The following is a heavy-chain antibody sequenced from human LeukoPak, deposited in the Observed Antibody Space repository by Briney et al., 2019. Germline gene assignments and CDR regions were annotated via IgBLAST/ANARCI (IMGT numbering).Heavy chain of an antibody. Sequence: ASVKVSCKASGYTFTSYGISWVRQAPGQGLEWMGWISAYNGNTNYAQKLQGRVTMTTDTSTSTAYMELRSLRSDDTAVYYCARTDLRYCSGGSCYSNYYYYYMDVWGKGTTVTVSS. V-gene: IGHV1-18*01. J-gene: IGHJ6*03. CDR3: ARTDLRYCSGGSCYSNYYYYYMDV. CDR2: ISAYNGNT. CDR1: GYTFTSYG. D-gene: IGHD2-15*01.